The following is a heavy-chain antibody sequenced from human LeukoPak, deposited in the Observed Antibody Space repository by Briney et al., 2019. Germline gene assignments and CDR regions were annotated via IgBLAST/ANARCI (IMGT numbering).Heavy chain of an antibody. D-gene: IGHD2-2*01. CDR2: IWFDGSTK. V-gene: IGHV3-33*01. Sequence: GGPLRLSCATSGFSFSSYGMHWVRQAPGKGLGWVAVIWFDGSTKYYVDSVKGRITISRDNSKNTLYLQMNSLRAEDTAVYYCASEGRYCSSTSCYGVFFDYWGQGTLVTVSS. J-gene: IGHJ4*02. CDR1: GFSFSSYG. CDR3: ASEGRYCSSTSCYGVFFDY.